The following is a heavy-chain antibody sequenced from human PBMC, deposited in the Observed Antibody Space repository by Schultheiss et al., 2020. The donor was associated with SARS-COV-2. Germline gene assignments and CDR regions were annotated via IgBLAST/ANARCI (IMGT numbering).Heavy chain of an antibody. CDR1: GFTFSSYA. CDR2: ISGSGGST. J-gene: IGHJ6*02. Sequence: GGSLRLSCAASGFTFSSYAMSWVRQAPGKGLEWVSAISGSGGSTYYADSVKGRFTISRDNSKNTLYLQMNSLRAEDTAVYYCARDRGLRYYGMDVWGQGTTVTVSS. CDR3: ARDRGLRYYGMDV. D-gene: IGHD4-17*01. V-gene: IGHV3-23*01.